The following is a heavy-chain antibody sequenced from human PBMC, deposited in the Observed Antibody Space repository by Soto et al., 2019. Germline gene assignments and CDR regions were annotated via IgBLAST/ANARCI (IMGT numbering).Heavy chain of an antibody. Sequence: ASSVRASCKASGYTFASYGTTWVRQAPGQGLEWMGWISAYNGNTNYAQKLQGRVTMTTDTSTSTAYMELRSLRSDDTAVYYCARGPQPNSYGSGSYYNVPIPFDYWGQVTLVTVSS. V-gene: IGHV1-18*01. CDR3: ARGPQPNSYGSGSYYNVPIPFDY. CDR2: ISAYNGNT. CDR1: GYTFASYG. D-gene: IGHD3-10*01. J-gene: IGHJ4*02.